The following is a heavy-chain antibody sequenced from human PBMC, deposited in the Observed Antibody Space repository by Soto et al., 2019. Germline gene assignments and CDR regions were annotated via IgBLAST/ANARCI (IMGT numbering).Heavy chain of an antibody. Sequence: PSETLSLTCTVSGGSISSYYWSWIRQPPGKGLEWIGYIYYSGSTNYNPSLTSRVTISVDTSKNQFSLKLSSVTAADTAVYYCASARGVPAAIDYWGQGTLVTVSS. CDR1: GGSISSYY. CDR2: IYYSGST. CDR3: ASARGVPAAIDY. J-gene: IGHJ4*02. V-gene: IGHV4-59*01. D-gene: IGHD2-2*01.